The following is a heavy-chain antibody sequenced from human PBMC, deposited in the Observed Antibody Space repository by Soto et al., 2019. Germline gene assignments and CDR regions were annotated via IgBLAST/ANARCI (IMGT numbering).Heavy chain of an antibody. CDR2: VYHTGRT. V-gene: IGHV4-61*01. CDR1: GVSFKSGSYS. J-gene: IGHJ4*02. Sequence: PAETLSLTCTVSGVSFKSGSYSWSWIRQPPGKGLEWIGYVYHTGRTSYNPSLKSLVSISMDTSKNQFSLNLDSVTAADTAVYFCARDFAYFDSWGQGTLVTVSS. D-gene: IGHD3-3*01. CDR3: ARDFAYFDS.